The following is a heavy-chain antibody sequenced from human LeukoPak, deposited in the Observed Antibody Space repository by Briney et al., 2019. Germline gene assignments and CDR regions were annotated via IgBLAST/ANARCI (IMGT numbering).Heavy chain of an antibody. CDR1: GFTFSSYS. V-gene: IGHV3-21*01. Sequence: GGSLRLSCAASGFTFSSYSMNWVRQAPGKGLEWVSSISSSSSYIYHADSVKGRFTISRDNAKNSLYLQMNSLRAEDTAVYYCARSGRYFDWLLYRDNYYFDYWGQGTLVTVSS. D-gene: IGHD3-9*01. J-gene: IGHJ4*02. CDR3: ARSGRYFDWLLYRDNYYFDY. CDR2: ISSSSSYI.